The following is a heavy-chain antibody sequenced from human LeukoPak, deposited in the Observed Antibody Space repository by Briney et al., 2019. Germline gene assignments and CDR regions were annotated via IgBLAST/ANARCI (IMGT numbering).Heavy chain of an antibody. D-gene: IGHD3-10*01. CDR1: GNSFGDYY. V-gene: IGHV4-59*01. CDR3: ARETPYGSGSYPFDY. J-gene: IGHJ4*02. Sequence: SETLSLTCTVSGNSFGDYYWSWIRQPAGKGLEWIGYIYNSGSTNNNPSLKSRVTISVDTSKKQFSLKLSSVTAADTAVYYCARETPYGSGSYPFDYWGQGILVTVSS. CDR2: IYNSGST.